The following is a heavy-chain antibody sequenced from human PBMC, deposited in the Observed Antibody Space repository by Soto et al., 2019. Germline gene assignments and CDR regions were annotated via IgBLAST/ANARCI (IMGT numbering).Heavy chain of an antibody. Sequence: SETLSLTCTVSGGSISSYYWSWIRQPPGKGLEWIGYIYYSGSTNYNPSLKSRVTISVDTPKNQFSLKLSSVTAADTAVYYCARRGYYDSSGLDYWGQGTLVTVSS. D-gene: IGHD3-22*01. V-gene: IGHV4-59*08. CDR1: GGSISSYY. J-gene: IGHJ4*02. CDR3: ARRGYYDSSGLDY. CDR2: IYYSGST.